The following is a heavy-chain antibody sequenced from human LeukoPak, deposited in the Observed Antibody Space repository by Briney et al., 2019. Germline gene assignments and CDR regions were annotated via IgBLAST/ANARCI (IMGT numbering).Heavy chain of an antibody. CDR2: LSYDGSNK. D-gene: IGHD3-22*01. V-gene: IGHV3-30-3*01. J-gene: IGHJ6*02. CDR1: GFTFSSYA. CDR3: ARGKRSHDTSGYFHAFYYYGMDV. Sequence: GRSLRLSCAASGFTFSSYALHWVRQAPGKGLEWVAVLSYDGSNKYYADSVKGRFTISRDNSKNTLYLQMNSLGAEDTAVYYCARGKRSHDTSGYFHAFYYYGMDVWGQGTTVTVCS.